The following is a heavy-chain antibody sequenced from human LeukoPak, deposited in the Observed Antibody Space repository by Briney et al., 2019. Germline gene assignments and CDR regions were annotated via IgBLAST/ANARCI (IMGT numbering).Heavy chain of an antibody. Sequence: GESLKISCKGSGYSFTSYWIGWVRQMPGKGLEWMGIIYPGDSDTRYSPSFQGQVTISADKSISTAYLQWSSLKASDTAMYYCARHPDSSGYYLSQNWFDPWGQGTLVTVSS. V-gene: IGHV5-51*01. J-gene: IGHJ5*02. CDR1: GYSFTSYW. CDR3: ARHPDSSGYYLSQNWFDP. D-gene: IGHD3-22*01. CDR2: IYPGDSDT.